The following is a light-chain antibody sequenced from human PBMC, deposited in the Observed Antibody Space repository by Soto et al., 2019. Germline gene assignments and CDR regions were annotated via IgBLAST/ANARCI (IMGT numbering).Light chain of an antibody. CDR3: QQYGNSPLT. V-gene: IGKV3-20*01. Sequence: VMTQSPATLSLSPGERATLSCRASQSVSSTLAWYQQKPGQAPRLLIYGASSRATGIPDRFSGSGSGTDFTLTISRLEPEDFAVYYCQQYGNSPLTFGQGTKVDIK. J-gene: IGKJ1*01. CDR2: GAS. CDR1: QSVSST.